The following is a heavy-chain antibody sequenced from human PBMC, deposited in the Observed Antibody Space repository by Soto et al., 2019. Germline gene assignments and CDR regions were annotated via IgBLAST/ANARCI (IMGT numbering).Heavy chain of an antibody. D-gene: IGHD1-26*01. J-gene: IGHJ4*02. CDR1: GFTFSSYG. CDR2: IWYDASNK. CDR3: ARDPIGPGIFDY. V-gene: IGHV3-33*01. Sequence: QVQLVESGGGVVQPGRSLRLSCVASGFTFSSYGMHWVRQAPGKGLEWVAVIWYDASNKYYADSVKGRFTISRDNTKNTMYLQMNSLRAEDTAVYYCARDPIGPGIFDYWGQGTLVTVSS.